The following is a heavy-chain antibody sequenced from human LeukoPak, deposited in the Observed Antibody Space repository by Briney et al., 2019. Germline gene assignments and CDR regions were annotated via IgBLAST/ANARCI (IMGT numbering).Heavy chain of an antibody. CDR1: GFTFSAFN. J-gene: IGHJ4*02. CDR2: ISRDGRNK. Sequence: GGSLRLSCAAAGFTFSAFNIHWVRQAPGKGREWVAVISRDGRNKYFADSVKGRFTISRDNSKNTLYLQMNSLRAEDTAVYYCAKYLSGSFDYWGQGTLVTVSS. V-gene: IGHV3-30*18. D-gene: IGHD3-22*01. CDR3: AKYLSGSFDY.